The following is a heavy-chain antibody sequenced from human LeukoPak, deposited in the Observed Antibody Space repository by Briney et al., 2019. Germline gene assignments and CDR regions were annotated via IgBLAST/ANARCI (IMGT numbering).Heavy chain of an antibody. J-gene: IGHJ5*02. CDR1: GGSFSGYY. V-gene: IGHV4-34*01. CDR3: ARGDDSFDP. CDR2: INHSGST. D-gene: IGHD5-24*01. Sequence: SETLSLTCAVYGGSFSGYYWSWIRQPPGKGLEWIGEINHSGSTNYNPSLKSRVTISVDTSKNQFSLKLSSVTAADTAVYYCARGDDSFDPWGQGTLVTVSS.